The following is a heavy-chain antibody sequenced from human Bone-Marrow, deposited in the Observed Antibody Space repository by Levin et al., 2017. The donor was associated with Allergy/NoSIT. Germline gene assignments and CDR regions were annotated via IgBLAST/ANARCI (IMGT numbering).Heavy chain of an antibody. CDR1: GGSISSSSYY. CDR2: IYYSEST. Sequence: SQTLSLTCTVSGGSISSSSYYWGWIRQPPGKGLEWIGIIYYSESTYYNPSLKSRVTISVDTSKNQFSQKLSSVTAADTAVYYCARLEYIVVVPTAMGGYFDYWGQGTLVTVSS. D-gene: IGHD2-2*01. CDR3: ARLEYIVVVPTAMGGYFDY. J-gene: IGHJ4*02. V-gene: IGHV4-39*01.